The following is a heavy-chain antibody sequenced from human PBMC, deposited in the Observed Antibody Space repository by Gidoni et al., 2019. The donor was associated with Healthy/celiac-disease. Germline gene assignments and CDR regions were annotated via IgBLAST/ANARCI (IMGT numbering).Heavy chain of an antibody. CDR3: ARGLGTTGTTNYYYYGMDV. CDR1: GVTFSSYT. Sequence: QVQLVQSGAEVKKPGSSVKVSCKASGVTFSSYTISWVRQAPGQGLEWMGRIIPILGIANYAQKFQGRVTITADKSTSTAYMELSSLRSEDTAVYYCARGLGTTGTTNYYYYGMDVWGQGTTVTVSS. CDR2: IIPILGIA. D-gene: IGHD1-1*01. J-gene: IGHJ6*02. V-gene: IGHV1-69*02.